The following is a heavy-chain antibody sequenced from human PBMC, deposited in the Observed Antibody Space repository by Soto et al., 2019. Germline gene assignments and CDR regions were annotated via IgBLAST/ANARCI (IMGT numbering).Heavy chain of an antibody. D-gene: IGHD4-4*01. Sequence: QVQLVESGGGVVQPGRSLRLSCAASGFTFSSYGMHWVRQAPGKGLEWVAVISYDGKNEYYADSVKGRFTISRDNSKNTLYLQMNSLRVEDTALYYCAKADRTEDYSYCYGMDVWGRGTTVTVSS. J-gene: IGHJ6*02. CDR3: AKADRTEDYSYCYGMDV. CDR2: ISYDGKNE. V-gene: IGHV3-30*18. CDR1: GFTFSSYG.